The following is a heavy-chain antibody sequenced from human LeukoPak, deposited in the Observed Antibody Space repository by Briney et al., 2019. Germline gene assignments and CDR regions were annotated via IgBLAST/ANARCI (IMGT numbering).Heavy chain of an antibody. V-gene: IGHV3-30*02. CDR1: GFTFSSYG. D-gene: IGHD3-9*01. Sequence: GGSLRLSCAASGFTFSSYGMHWVRQAPGKGLEWVAFIRYDGSNKYYADSVKGRFTISRDNSKNTLYLQMNSLRAEDTAVYYCARGVYYDILTGYYNWDYFDYWGQGTLVTVSS. CDR2: IRYDGSNK. CDR3: ARGVYYDILTGYYNWDYFDY. J-gene: IGHJ4*02.